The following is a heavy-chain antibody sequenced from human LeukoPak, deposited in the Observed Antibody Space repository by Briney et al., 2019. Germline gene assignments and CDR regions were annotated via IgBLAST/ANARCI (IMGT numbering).Heavy chain of an antibody. Sequence: ASVKVSCKASGYTFTSYDINWVRQATGQGLEWMGWMNPNSGNTGYAQKLQGRVTMTRNTSISTAYMELSSLRSEDTAVYYCASSISGIAVAGYWGQGTLVTVSS. CDR3: ASSISGIAVAGY. CDR1: GYTFTSYD. D-gene: IGHD6-19*01. V-gene: IGHV1-8*01. J-gene: IGHJ4*02. CDR2: MNPNSGNT.